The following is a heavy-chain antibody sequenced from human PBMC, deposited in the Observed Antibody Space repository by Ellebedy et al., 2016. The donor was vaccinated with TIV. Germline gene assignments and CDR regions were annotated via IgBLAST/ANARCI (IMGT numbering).Heavy chain of an antibody. J-gene: IGHJ2*01. CDR1: SGSISISGYY. CDR2: FYYSGNT. CDR3: AALQWLAPAWYFDL. Sequence: MPSETLSLTCTVSSGSISISGYYWTWIRQPPGKALEWIAYFYYSGNTNYNPSLKSRVTISVDTSKNQFSLKLRSVTAADTAVYYCAALQWLAPAWYFDLWGRGTLVTVSS. V-gene: IGHV4-61*05. D-gene: IGHD6-19*01.